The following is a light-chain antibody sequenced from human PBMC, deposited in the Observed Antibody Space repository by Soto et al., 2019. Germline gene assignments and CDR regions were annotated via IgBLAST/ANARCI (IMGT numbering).Light chain of an antibody. Sequence: QSALTQPASVSGSPGQSITISCTGTTSDVGGYNFVSWYQQHPGKAPKLLIYEVSNRPSGVSAHFSGSKSGNTASLTISGLQAEDEADYYCSSYTYTSSSTLSYVFGTGTKLTVL. CDR1: TSDVGGYNF. J-gene: IGLJ1*01. CDR3: SSYTYTSSSTLSYV. V-gene: IGLV2-14*01. CDR2: EVS.